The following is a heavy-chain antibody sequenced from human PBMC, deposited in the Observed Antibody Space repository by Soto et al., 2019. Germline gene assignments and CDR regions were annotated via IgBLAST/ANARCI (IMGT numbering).Heavy chain of an antibody. V-gene: IGHV3-23*01. CDR1: GFTFSSYA. D-gene: IGHD4-17*01. Sequence: PGGSLRLSCAASGFTFSSYAMSWVRQAPGKGLEWVSAISGSGDSTYYADSVKGRFTISRDNSKNTLYLQMNSLRAEDTAVYYCAKGSRDYGAXRHLFDYRGQGTLVTVSS. J-gene: IGHJ4*02. CDR3: AKGSRDYGAXRHLFDY. CDR2: ISGSGDST.